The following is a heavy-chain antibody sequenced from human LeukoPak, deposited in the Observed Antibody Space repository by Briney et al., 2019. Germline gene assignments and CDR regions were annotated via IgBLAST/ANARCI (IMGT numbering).Heavy chain of an antibody. CDR2: ISGRGGST. CDR1: GFTFSSYA. CDR3: AKVWVTMVRGVIIRYFQH. Sequence: GGSLRLSCAASGFTFSSYAMRWVRQPPGKGLEWVSAISGRGGSTYYADSVKGRFTISRDNSKNTLYLQMNSLRAEDTAVYYCAKVWVTMVRGVIIRYFQHWGQGTLVTVSS. V-gene: IGHV3-23*01. D-gene: IGHD3-10*01. J-gene: IGHJ1*01.